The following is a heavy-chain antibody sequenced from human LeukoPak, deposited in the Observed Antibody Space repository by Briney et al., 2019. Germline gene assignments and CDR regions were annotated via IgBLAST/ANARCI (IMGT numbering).Heavy chain of an antibody. J-gene: IGHJ4*02. CDR1: GGSISSYY. CDR3: ASGPRYYDFDY. D-gene: IGHD3-3*01. CDR2: IYYSGST. Sequence: SETLSLTCTVSGGSISSYYWSWIRQPPGKGLEWIGYIYYSGSTNYHPSLKSRVTLSVDTSKNQFSLKLSSVTAADTAVYYCASGPRYYDFDYWGQGTLVTVSS. V-gene: IGHV4-59*01.